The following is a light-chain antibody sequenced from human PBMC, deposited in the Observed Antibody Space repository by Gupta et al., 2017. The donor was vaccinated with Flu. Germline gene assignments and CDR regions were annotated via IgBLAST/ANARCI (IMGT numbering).Light chain of an antibody. J-gene: IGKJ2*01. CDR1: QRVSSSY. CDR2: GAF. Sequence: EIVLTQSPGTLSLSPGERATLSCRASQRVSSSYLAWYQQKPGQAPRLLIYGAFSRATGIPDRFSGSGSGTDFTLTISRLEPEDFAVYYCQQYGSSPLYTFGQGTKLEIK. V-gene: IGKV3-20*01. CDR3: QQYGSSPLYT.